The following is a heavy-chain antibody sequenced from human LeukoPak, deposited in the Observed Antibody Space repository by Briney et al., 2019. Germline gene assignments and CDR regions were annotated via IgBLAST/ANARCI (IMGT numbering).Heavy chain of an antibody. D-gene: IGHD3-22*01. CDR1: GYTFTGYY. CDR3: ARDPYDSSSYYYSYFDY. J-gene: IGHJ4*02. Sequence: ASVTVSCTASGYTFTGYYMHWVRQAPGQGLEWMGWINPNSGGTKYAQKFQGRVTITRDTSISTAYMELSRLRSDDTAVYYCARDPYDSSSYYYSYFDYWGQGTLVTVSS. CDR2: INPNSGGT. V-gene: IGHV1-2*02.